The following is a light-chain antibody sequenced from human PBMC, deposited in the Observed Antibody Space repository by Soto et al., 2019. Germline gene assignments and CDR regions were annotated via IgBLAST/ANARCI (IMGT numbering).Light chain of an antibody. CDR1: QSVSSSY. J-gene: IGKJ5*01. Sequence: EIVLTQSPGTLSLSPGKRATLSCRASQSVSSSYLAWYQQKPGQAPRLLIYGASGRATGIPDRFSGSGSGTAFTITISRLQPEDFAVYYCQQYGSSPPVTFGQGTRLEIK. CDR2: GAS. V-gene: IGKV3-20*01. CDR3: QQYGSSPPVT.